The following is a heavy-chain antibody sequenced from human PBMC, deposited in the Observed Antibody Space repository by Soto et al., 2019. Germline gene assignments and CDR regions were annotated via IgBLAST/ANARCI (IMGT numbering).Heavy chain of an antibody. CDR1: GYTFTSYD. J-gene: IGHJ4*02. V-gene: IGHV1-8*01. CDR2: INPIRGST. CDR3: TRERVRTGFGD. D-gene: IGHD3-10*01. Sequence: QVQLVQSGAEVKKPRASVKVSCKASGYTFTSYDINWVRQATGQRLEWMGWINPIRGSTGYAQKFQGRVTMTRNTSRSTAYTGQSSLRSEDTAVYNCTRERVRTGFGDWRQGTLVTLSS.